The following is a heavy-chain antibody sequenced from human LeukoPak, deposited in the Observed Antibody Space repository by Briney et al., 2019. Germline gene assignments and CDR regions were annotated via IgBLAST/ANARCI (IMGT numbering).Heavy chain of an antibody. CDR1: GESVSSGPFS. J-gene: IGHJ5*02. CDR3: ARGTYGSGANWFDP. Sequence: SQTLSLTCAVSGESVSSGPFSWNWIRQTPTKGLEWIGYIYHRGTTYYIPSLKSRLTLSIDRSKNQISLPLTSVTAADSAVYYCARGTYGSGANWFDPWGQGTLVTVSS. D-gene: IGHD3-10*01. CDR2: IYHRGTT. V-gene: IGHV4-30-2*01.